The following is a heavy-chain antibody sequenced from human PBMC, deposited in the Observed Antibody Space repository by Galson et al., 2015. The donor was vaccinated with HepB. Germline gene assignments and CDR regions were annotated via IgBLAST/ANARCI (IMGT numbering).Heavy chain of an antibody. CDR1: GFTFSDYY. V-gene: IGHV3-11*06. CDR2: ISSSSSYT. J-gene: IGHJ3*02. D-gene: IGHD6-13*01. Sequence: SLRLSCAASGFTFSDYYMSWIRQAPGKGLEWVSYISSSSSYTNYADSVKGRFTISRDNSKNTLYLQINSLTAEDTAVYYCAKPLYSTSWYPDAFDIWGQGTMVTVSS. CDR3: AKPLYSTSWYPDAFDI.